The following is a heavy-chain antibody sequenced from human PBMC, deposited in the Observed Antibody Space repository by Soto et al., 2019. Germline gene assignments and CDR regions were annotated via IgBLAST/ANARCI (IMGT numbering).Heavy chain of an antibody. D-gene: IGHD3-10*01. J-gene: IGHJ6*04. V-gene: IGHV3-7*01. Sequence: PGGSLRLSCVGSGFTFSSYGMHWVRQAPGKGLEWVANIKRSGSYKYYVDSVKGRFTISRDNAKNSLYLQMNSLRAEDTAVYYCARVYGVIILYYYYGMDVWGKGTTVTVSS. CDR1: GFTFSSYG. CDR3: ARVYGVIILYYYYGMDV. CDR2: IKRSGSYK.